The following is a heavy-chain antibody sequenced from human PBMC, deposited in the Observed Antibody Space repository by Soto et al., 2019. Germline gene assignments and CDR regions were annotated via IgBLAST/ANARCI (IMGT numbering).Heavy chain of an antibody. CDR2: IYHSGST. J-gene: IGHJ3*02. CDR1: SCSISSSNW. CDR3: AREVAAAGFDI. D-gene: IGHD6-13*01. V-gene: IGHV4-4*02. Sequence: SETLSLTCAFSSCSISSSNWWSWVRRPPGKGLEWIGEIYHSGSTNYNPSLKSRVTISVDKSKNQFSLKLSSVTAADTAVYYCAREVAAAGFDIWGQGTMVTVS.